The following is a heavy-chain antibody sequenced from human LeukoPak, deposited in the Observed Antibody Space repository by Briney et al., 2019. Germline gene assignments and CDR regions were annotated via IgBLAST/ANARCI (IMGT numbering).Heavy chain of an antibody. CDR3: AREGADCSSTSCYHYYYYGMDV. Sequence: ASVKVSCKASGYTFTSYYKHWVRQAPGQGLEWMGIINPSGGSTSYAQKFQGRVTMTRDTSTSTVYMELSSLRSEDTAVYYCAREGADCSSTSCYHYYYYGMDVRGQGTTVTVSS. D-gene: IGHD2-2*01. CDR1: GYTFTSYY. CDR2: INPSGGST. V-gene: IGHV1-46*01. J-gene: IGHJ6*02.